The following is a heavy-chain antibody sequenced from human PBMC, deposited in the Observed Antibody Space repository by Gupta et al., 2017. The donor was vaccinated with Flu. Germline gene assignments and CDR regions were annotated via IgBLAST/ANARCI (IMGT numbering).Heavy chain of an antibody. CDR2: INHSGST. CDR3: ARLGDGDNRVGDDAFDI. CDR1: GGSFSGYY. D-gene: IGHD3-16*01. V-gene: IGHV4-34*01. J-gene: IGHJ3*02. Sequence: QVQLQQWGAGLLKPSETLSLTCAVYGGSFSGYYWSWIRQPPGKGLEWIGEINHSGSTNYNPSLKSRVTISVDTSKNQFSLKLSSVTAADTAVYYCARLGDGDNRVGDDAFDIWCQGTMVTVYS.